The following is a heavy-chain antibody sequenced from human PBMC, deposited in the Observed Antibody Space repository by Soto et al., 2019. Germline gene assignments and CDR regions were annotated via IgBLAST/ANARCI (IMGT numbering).Heavy chain of an antibody. J-gene: IGHJ4*02. CDR3: ARDGDGYKY. Sequence: SETLSLTCTVSGDSVSSGSYYWTWIRQPPGKGLEWIGYIYSSGGTSYSPSLKSRVTISVDTSKNQFSLKLNSLTAADTAVYYCARDGDGYKYWGQGTLVTVSS. V-gene: IGHV4-61*01. CDR1: GDSVSSGSYY. CDR2: IYSSGGT. D-gene: IGHD5-12*01.